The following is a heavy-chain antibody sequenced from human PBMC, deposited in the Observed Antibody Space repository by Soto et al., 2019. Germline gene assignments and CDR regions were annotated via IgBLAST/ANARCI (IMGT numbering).Heavy chain of an antibody. J-gene: IGHJ6*02. CDR3: ARDAQQLANYAMDV. D-gene: IGHD6-13*01. Sequence: GASVKVSCKASGYTFTGYYMHWVRQAPGQGLEWMGWINPNSGGTNYADSVKGRFTISRDQSRNTLYLQMNNVGVEDTAVYYCARDAQQLANYAMDVWGQGTTVTVSS. CDR1: GYTFTGYY. V-gene: IGHV1-2*02. CDR2: INPNSGGT.